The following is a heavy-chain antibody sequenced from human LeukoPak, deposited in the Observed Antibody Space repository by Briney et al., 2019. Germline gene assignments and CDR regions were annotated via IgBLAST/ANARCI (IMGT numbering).Heavy chain of an antibody. V-gene: IGHV1-18*01. CDR3: ARVDRILSYDILTGYVKNNNWFDP. D-gene: IGHD3-9*01. J-gene: IGHJ5*02. Sequence: ASVKVSCKASGYTFTSYGISWVRQAPGQGLEWMGWISAYNGNTNYAQKLQGRVTMTTDTSTSTAYMELRSLRSDDTAVYYCARVDRILSYDILTGYVKNNNWFDPWGQGTLVTVSS. CDR2: ISAYNGNT. CDR1: GYTFTSYG.